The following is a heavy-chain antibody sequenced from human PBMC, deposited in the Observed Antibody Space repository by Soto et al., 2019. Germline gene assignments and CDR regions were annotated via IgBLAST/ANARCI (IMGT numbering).Heavy chain of an antibody. CDR3: AKDVRRGSSSGY. CDR2: ISGSGGST. CDR1: GFTFSSYA. V-gene: IGHV3-23*01. J-gene: IGHJ4*02. Sequence: GSLRLSCAASGFTFSSYAMSWVRQAPGKGLERVSAISGSGGSTYYADSVKGRFTISRDNSKNTLYLQMNSLRAEDTAVYYCAKDVRRGSSSGYWGQGTLVTVSS. D-gene: IGHD6-19*01.